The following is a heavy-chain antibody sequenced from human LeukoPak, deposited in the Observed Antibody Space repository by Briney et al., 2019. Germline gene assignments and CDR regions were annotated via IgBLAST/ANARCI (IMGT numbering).Heavy chain of an antibody. J-gene: IGHJ4*02. V-gene: IGHV3-23*01. Sequence: GGSLRLSCAASGFTFSTYAMTWVRQAPGKGLEWVSAILSSGAGTYYADSVRGRFTISRDNSKNTLFLQLNSLRAEDTAVYYCAKTHTSSWYSNDFWGQGTLVTVSS. CDR3: AKTHTSSWYSNDF. CDR2: ILSSGAGT. D-gene: IGHD6-13*01. CDR1: GFTFSTYA.